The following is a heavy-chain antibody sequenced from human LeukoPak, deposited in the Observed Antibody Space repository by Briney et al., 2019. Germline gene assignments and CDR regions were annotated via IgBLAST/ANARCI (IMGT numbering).Heavy chain of an antibody. Sequence: GGSLRLSCAASGFTFTSYSMNWVRQAPGKGLEWVSAISGSGGSTYYADSVKGRFTISRDNSKNTLYLQMNSLRAEDTAVYYCAHISSSWPDYWGQGTLVTVSS. V-gene: IGHV3-23*01. CDR1: GFTFTSYS. J-gene: IGHJ4*02. D-gene: IGHD6-13*01. CDR3: AHISSSWPDY. CDR2: ISGSGGST.